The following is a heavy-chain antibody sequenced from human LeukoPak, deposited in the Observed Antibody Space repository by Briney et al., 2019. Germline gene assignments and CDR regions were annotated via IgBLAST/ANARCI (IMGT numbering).Heavy chain of an antibody. Sequence: GGSLRLSCAASGFTFSSYAMHWVRQAPGKGLEWVAVISYDGSNKYYADSVKGRFTISRDNSKNTLYLQMNSLRAEDTAVYYCAKRRRFWSGIDYFDYWGQGTLVTVSS. CDR2: ISYDGSNK. CDR3: AKRRRFWSGIDYFDY. V-gene: IGHV3-30-3*02. J-gene: IGHJ4*02. D-gene: IGHD3-3*01. CDR1: GFTFSSYA.